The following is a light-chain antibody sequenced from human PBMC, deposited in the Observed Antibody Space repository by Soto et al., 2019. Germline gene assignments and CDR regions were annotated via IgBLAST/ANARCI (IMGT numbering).Light chain of an antibody. CDR2: EVS. Sequence: QSALTQPASVSGSPGQSITISCTGTSSDVGAYNYVSWYQQHPGKAPKVIIYEVSHRPSGVSYRFSGSKSGNTASLTISGLQAEDEADYYCSSYTDSSGRVFGGGTKVTVL. V-gene: IGLV2-14*01. J-gene: IGLJ3*02. CDR3: SSYTDSSGRV. CDR1: SSDVGAYNY.